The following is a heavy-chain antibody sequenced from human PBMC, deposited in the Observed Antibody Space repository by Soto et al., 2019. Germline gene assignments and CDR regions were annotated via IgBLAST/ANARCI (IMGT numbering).Heavy chain of an antibody. D-gene: IGHD6-13*01. Sequence: QVQLVQSGAEVKKPGASVKVSCKASGYTFTSYGISWVRQAPGQGLEWMGWISAYNGNKKYAQKLQGRVTMTTDTPTSTADMELRRLRSDDTAVYYCARDLGQQLFDYWGQGTLVTVSS. CDR3: ARDLGQQLFDY. CDR1: GYTFTSYG. CDR2: ISAYNGNK. J-gene: IGHJ4*02. V-gene: IGHV1-18*01.